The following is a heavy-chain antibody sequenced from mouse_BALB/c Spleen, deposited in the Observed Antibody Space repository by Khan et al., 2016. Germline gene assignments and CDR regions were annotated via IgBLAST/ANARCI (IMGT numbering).Heavy chain of an antibody. Sequence: QVQLKQSGPGLVAPSQSLSITCTVSGFSLTGYGVNWVRQPPGKGLEWLGKMWADGRTDYNSALKSRVSISKDNSKSQVFLKMNSLQTDDTGNYYCSSDYDGFAYWGQGTLVIVSA. D-gene: IGHD2-12*01. V-gene: IGHV2-6-7*01. J-gene: IGHJ3*01. CDR1: GFSLTGYG. CDR2: MWADGRT. CDR3: SSDYDGFAY.